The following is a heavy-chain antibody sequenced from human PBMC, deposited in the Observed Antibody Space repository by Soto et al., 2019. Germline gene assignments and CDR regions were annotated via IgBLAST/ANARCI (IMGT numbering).Heavy chain of an antibody. CDR3: AKDASRTSGWYYFDY. Sequence: PRRFLRLSCADSGFTFSILAMGWVRQAPGKGLEWVSVIDYTGGTTYYTDSVKGRFIISRDNSKKMLYLQMNSLRAEDTAVYYCAKDASRTSGWYYFDYWGQGALVTVSS. CDR1: GFTFSILA. D-gene: IGHD6-19*01. CDR2: IDYTGGTT. J-gene: IGHJ4*02. V-gene: IGHV3-23*01.